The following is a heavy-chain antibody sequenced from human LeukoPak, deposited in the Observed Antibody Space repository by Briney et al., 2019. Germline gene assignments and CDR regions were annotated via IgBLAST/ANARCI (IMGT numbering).Heavy chain of an antibody. V-gene: IGHV1-2*06. J-gene: IGHJ4*02. D-gene: IGHD1-26*01. CDR2: INPNSGGT. CDR3: ARRLSGSYLDY. CDR1: GYTFTGYY. Sequence: ASVKVSCKASGYTFTGYYMHWVRQAPGQGLEWMGRINPNSGGTNYAQKFQGRVTMTRDTSISTAYMELSRLRSDDTAVYYRARRLSGSYLDYWGQGTLVTVSS.